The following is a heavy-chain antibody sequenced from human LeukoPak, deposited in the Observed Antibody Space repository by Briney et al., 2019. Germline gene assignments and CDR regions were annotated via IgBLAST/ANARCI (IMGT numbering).Heavy chain of an antibody. CDR2: ISSSSSYI. CDR1: GFTFSSYS. J-gene: IGHJ5*02. D-gene: IGHD2-2*01. V-gene: IGHV3-21*04. Sequence: GGSLRLSCAASGFTFSSYSMNWVRQAPGKGLEWVSSISSSSSYIYYADSVKGRFTISRDNAKNSLYLQMNSLRAEDTAVYYCARGGYCSSTSCLRNNWFDPWGQGTLVTVSS. CDR3: ARGGYCSSTSCLRNNWFDP.